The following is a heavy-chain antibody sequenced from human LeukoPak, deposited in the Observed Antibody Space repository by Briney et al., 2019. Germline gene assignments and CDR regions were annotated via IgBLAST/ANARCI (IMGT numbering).Heavy chain of an antibody. CDR1: GYTFTSYA. CDR2: INAGNGNT. CDR3: AREQKVGPGYYYSMDV. Sequence: ASVKVSCKASGYTFTSYAMHWVRQAPGQRLEWMGWINAGNGNTKYSQKFQGRVTITRDTSASTAYMELSSLRSEDTAVYYCAREQKVGPGYYYSMDVWGQGTTVTVSS. D-gene: IGHD7-27*01. V-gene: IGHV1-3*01. J-gene: IGHJ6*02.